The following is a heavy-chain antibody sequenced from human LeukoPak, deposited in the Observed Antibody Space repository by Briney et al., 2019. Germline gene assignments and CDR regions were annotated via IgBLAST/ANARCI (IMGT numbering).Heavy chain of an antibody. CDR3: ASRPVGATKGAHFFDY. D-gene: IGHD1-26*01. J-gene: IGHJ4*02. Sequence: PSETLSLTCAVYGGSFSGYYWSWIRQPPGKGLEWIGEINHSGSTSYNPSLKSRVTISVDTSKNQFSLKLSSVTAADTAVYYCASRPVGATKGAHFFDYWGQGTLVTVSS. CDR2: INHSGST. CDR1: GGSFSGYY. V-gene: IGHV4-34*01.